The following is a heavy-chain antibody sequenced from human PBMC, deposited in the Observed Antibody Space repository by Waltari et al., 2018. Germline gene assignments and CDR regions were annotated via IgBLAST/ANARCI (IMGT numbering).Heavy chain of an antibody. CDR3: ARGPAYYYDSSGDAFDI. Sequence: EVQLVETGGGLIQPGGSLRLSCAASGFTVSSNYMSWVRQAPGKGLGGVSVIYGGGSTYYADSVKVRFTISRDNAKNTLYLQMNSLRAEDTAVYYCARGPAYYYDSSGDAFDIWGQGTMVTVSS. D-gene: IGHD3-22*01. V-gene: IGHV3-53*02. J-gene: IGHJ3*02. CDR2: IYGGGST. CDR1: GFTVSSNY.